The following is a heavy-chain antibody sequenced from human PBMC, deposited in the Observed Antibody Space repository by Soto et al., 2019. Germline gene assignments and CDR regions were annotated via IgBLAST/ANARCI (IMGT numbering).Heavy chain of an antibody. CDR1: AGSIISCY. CDR2: IYTSGST. D-gene: IGHD5-18*01. CDR3: ARLITAMFDY. Sequence: SETLSLTCTVSAGSIISCYCTWIRQPAGKGLEWIGRIYTSGSTNYNPSLKSRVTMSVDTSKNQFSLKLSSVTAADTAVYYCARLITAMFDYWGQGTLVTVSS. J-gene: IGHJ4*02. V-gene: IGHV4-4*07.